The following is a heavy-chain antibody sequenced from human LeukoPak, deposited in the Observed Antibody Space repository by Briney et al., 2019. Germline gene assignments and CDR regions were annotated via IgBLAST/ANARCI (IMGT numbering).Heavy chain of an antibody. Sequence: GGSLRLSCAASGFTFSSYWMSWVRQAPGKGLEWVANIKQDGSEKYYVDSVKGRFTISRDNAKNSLYLQMNSLRAEDTAVYYCAKDRLPLSSAYYYVPFDYWGQGTLVTVSS. D-gene: IGHD3-22*01. V-gene: IGHV3-7*03. CDR2: IKQDGSEK. J-gene: IGHJ4*02. CDR1: GFTFSSYW. CDR3: AKDRLPLSSAYYYVPFDY.